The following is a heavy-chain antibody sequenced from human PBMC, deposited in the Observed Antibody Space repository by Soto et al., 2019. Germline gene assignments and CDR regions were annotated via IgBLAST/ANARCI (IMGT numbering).Heavy chain of an antibody. Sequence: ASVKVSCKASGYTFTSYGISWVRQAPGQGLEWMGWISAYNGNTNYAQKLQGRVTMTTDTSTSTAYMELRSLRSDDTAVYYCASGLNYYDSSGFDAFDIWGQGTMVTVSS. D-gene: IGHD3-22*01. CDR2: ISAYNGNT. CDR1: GYTFTSYG. V-gene: IGHV1-18*01. J-gene: IGHJ3*02. CDR3: ASGLNYYDSSGFDAFDI.